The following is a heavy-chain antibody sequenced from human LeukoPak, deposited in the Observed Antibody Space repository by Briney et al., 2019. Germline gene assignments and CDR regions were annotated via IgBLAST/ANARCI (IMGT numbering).Heavy chain of an antibody. CDR2: VKQDGSEK. Sequence: PGGSLRLSCAASGFTFSNYWMSWVRQAPGKGLEWVANVKQDGSEKNYVDSVKGRFTISRDNAKNSLYLQMNSLRAEDTAVYYCASCGYSGYEPDYWGQGTLVTVSS. D-gene: IGHD5-12*01. CDR3: ASCGYSGYEPDY. V-gene: IGHV3-7*01. J-gene: IGHJ4*02. CDR1: GFTFSNYW.